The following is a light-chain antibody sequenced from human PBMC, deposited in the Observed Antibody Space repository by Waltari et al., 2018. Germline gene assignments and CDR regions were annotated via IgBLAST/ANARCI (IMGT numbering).Light chain of an antibody. V-gene: IGLV2-11*01. J-gene: IGLJ1*01. CDR3: CSYVSGYIYD. CDR2: DVS. CDR1: SSDVF. Sequence: QSALTQPRSVSGSPGQSVPISCTGISSDVFVSWYQEHPGKAPKVVIYDVSKRPSGVPERFSGSKSGSTASLTISGLQDEDEADYYCCSYVSGYIYDFGTGTKVTVL.